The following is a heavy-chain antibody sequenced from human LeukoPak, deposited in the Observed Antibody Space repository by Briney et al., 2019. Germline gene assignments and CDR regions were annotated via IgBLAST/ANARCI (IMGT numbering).Heavy chain of an antibody. CDR2: IKQDGSEK. V-gene: IGHV3-7*01. CDR1: GFIFSSYW. J-gene: IGHJ4*02. D-gene: IGHD6-13*01. Sequence: PGGSLRLSCAASGFIFSSYWMSWVRQAPGKGLEWVANIKQDGSEKYYVDSVKGRFTISRDNTKNSLFLQMNSLRAEDTAVYYCARTGDKGSSWFPGENWGQGTLVTVSS. CDR3: ARTGDKGSSWFPGEN.